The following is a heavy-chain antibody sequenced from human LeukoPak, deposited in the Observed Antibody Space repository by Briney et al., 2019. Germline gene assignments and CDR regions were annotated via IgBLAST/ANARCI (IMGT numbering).Heavy chain of an antibody. J-gene: IGHJ4*02. D-gene: IGHD6-19*01. V-gene: IGHV4-34*01. CDR1: GGSFSGYY. Sequence: SETLSLTCAVYGGSFSGYYWSWIRQPPGKGLEWIGEINHSGSTNYNPSLKSRVTISVDTSKNQFSLKLSSVTAADTGVYYCAGANSYSSGWYYWGQGTLVTVSS. CDR2: INHSGST. CDR3: AGANSYSSGWYY.